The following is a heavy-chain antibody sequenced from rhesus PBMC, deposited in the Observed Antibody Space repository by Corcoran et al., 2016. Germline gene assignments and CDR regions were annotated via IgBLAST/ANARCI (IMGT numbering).Heavy chain of an antibody. J-gene: IGHJ4*01. D-gene: IGHD6-31*01. CDR3: TSGTYFDY. Sequence: EVQLVESGGGWVQPGGSLRLACAASGFTFSDYAMDWVRQAPGKGLAWVGFSRRKAYGGTAEYAAAVKGRFTISRDDSKNTAYLQMSSLKTEDTAVYYCTSGTYFDYWGQGVLVTVSS. CDR1: GFTFSDYA. V-gene: IGHV3-153D*01. CDR2: SRRKAYGGTA.